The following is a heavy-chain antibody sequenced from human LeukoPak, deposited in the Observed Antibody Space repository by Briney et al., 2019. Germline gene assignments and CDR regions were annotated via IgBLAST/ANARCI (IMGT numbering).Heavy chain of an antibody. CDR2: INSDGSST. CDR1: EFTLSPYW. CDR3: TRARCSRTSCNTESDY. V-gene: IGHV3-74*01. Sequence: GVSLRLSCAASEFTLSPYWMHWLRQAPGKGLVWVSRINSDGSSTSYADSVKGRFTISRDNTKNKLYLQMNILRAEDTAVYYCTRARCSRTSCNTESDYWGQGTLVTVSS. D-gene: IGHD2-2*01. J-gene: IGHJ4*02.